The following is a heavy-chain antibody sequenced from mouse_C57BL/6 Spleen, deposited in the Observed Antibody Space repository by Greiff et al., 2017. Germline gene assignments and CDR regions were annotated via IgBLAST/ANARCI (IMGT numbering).Heavy chain of an antibody. Sequence: QVQLQQSGPELVKPGASVKISCKASGYAFSSSWMNWVKQRPGKGLEWIGRIYLGDGDTNYNGKFKGKATLTADKSSSTAYMQLSSLTSEDSAVYFCAREGIYYGNYVAWFAYWGQGTLVTVSA. CDR2: IYLGDGDT. D-gene: IGHD2-1*01. CDR3: AREGIYYGNYVAWFAY. J-gene: IGHJ3*01. V-gene: IGHV1-82*01. CDR1: GYAFSSSW.